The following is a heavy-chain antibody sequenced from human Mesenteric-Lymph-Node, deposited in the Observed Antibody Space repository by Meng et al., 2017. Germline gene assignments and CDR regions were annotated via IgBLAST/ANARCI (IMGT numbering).Heavy chain of an antibody. CDR1: GITFSGYW. Sequence: GESLKISCAASGITFSGYWMNWVRQAPGKGLEWVANIKYEGSEKYYVDSVKGRFTISRDNTKNSQYLQMNSLRAEDTAVYYCARESDLVPYYDILTGYLGPYYFDYWGQGTLVTVSS. D-gene: IGHD3-9*01. CDR2: IKYEGSEK. J-gene: IGHJ4*02. CDR3: ARESDLVPYYDILTGYLGPYYFDY. V-gene: IGHV3-7*01.